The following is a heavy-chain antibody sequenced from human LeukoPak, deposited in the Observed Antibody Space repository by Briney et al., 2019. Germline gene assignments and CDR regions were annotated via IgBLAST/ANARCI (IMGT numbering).Heavy chain of an antibody. Sequence: SGPTLVKPTQTLTLTCTFSGFSLNTYGVGVGWIRQPPGKALEWLALIYWDDNKRYSPSLKSRLTITKDTSKNQVVLTMTNMDPVDTATYYCVHRRAAAAHNWFDPWGQGTLVTVSS. CDR3: VHRRAAAAHNWFDP. D-gene: IGHD6-13*01. V-gene: IGHV2-5*02. CDR2: IYWDDNK. CDR1: GFSLNTYGVG. J-gene: IGHJ5*02.